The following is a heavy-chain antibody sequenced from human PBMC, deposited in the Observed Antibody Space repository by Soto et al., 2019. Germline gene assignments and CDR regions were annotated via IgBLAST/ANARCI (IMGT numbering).Heavy chain of an antibody. CDR3: TTDSRXPPLPYYYYYMDV. V-gene: IGHV3-15*01. J-gene: IGHJ6*03. CDR1: GFTFSNAW. Sequence: EVQLVESGGGLVKPGGSLRLSCAASGFTFSNAWMSWVRQAPGKGLEWVGRIKSKTDGGTTDYAAPVKGRFTISRDDSKNTLYLQMNSLQTEDTAVYYCTTDSRXPPLPYYYYYMDVWGKGTTVTVSS. CDR2: IKSKTDGGTT.